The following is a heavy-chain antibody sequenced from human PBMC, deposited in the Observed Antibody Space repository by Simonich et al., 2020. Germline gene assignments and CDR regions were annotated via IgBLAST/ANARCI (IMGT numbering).Heavy chain of an antibody. CDR3: ATGFEYSSSSWAFDI. Sequence: EVQLVQSVAEVKKPGATVKISCKVSGYTFTYYYMHLVQQAPGKGREWMGLVEPEDCETIYAEKFQGRVTITADTSTDTAYMELSSLRSEDTAVYYCATGFEYSSSSWAFDIWGQGTMVTVSS. V-gene: IGHV1-69-2*01. CDR2: VEPEDCET. D-gene: IGHD6-6*01. CDR1: GYTFTYYY. J-gene: IGHJ3*02.